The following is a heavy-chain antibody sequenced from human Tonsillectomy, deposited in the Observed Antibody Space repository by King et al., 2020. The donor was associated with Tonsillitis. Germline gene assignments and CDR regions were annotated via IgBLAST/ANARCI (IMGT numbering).Heavy chain of an antibody. Sequence: VQLVESGGGVVQPGRSLRLSCAASGFTFSSYGIHWFRQAPGKGLEWVAVISSDGSKKYFADSVRGRFTISRYNSKNTLYLQMNSLRADDTAVYYCAKARQWLVHFDYWGQGTLVTVSS. CDR3: AKARQWLVHFDY. CDR1: GFTFSSYG. V-gene: IGHV3-30*18. J-gene: IGHJ4*02. D-gene: IGHD6-19*01. CDR2: ISSDGSKK.